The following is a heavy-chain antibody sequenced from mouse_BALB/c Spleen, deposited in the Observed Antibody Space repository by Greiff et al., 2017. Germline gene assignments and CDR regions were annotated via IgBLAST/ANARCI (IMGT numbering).Heavy chain of an antibody. CDR1: GFTFSDYY. CDR2: ISDGGSYT. Sequence: DVMLVESGGGLVKPGGSLKLSCAASGFTFSDYYMYWVRQTPEKRLEWVATISDGGSYTYYPDSVKGRFTISRDNAKNNLYLQMSSLKSEDTAMYYCANYYGSSYGYFDVWGAGTTVTVSS. J-gene: IGHJ1*01. V-gene: IGHV5-4*02. CDR3: ANYYGSSYGYFDV. D-gene: IGHD1-1*01.